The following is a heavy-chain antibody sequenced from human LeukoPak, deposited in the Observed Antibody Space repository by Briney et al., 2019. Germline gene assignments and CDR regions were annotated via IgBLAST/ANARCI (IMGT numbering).Heavy chain of an antibody. Sequence: SVKVSFKSSAGTFTSYAISWVRQALGQGLEWMGRIIPIFGTANYAQKFQGRVTITTDESTSTADMELSSLRFEDTAVYYCARDKFKGREGVLWFGEFPPNWFDPWGQGTLVTVSS. J-gene: IGHJ5*02. CDR2: IIPIFGTA. CDR3: ARDKFKGREGVLWFGEFPPNWFDP. CDR1: AGTFTSYA. V-gene: IGHV1-69*05. D-gene: IGHD3-10*01.